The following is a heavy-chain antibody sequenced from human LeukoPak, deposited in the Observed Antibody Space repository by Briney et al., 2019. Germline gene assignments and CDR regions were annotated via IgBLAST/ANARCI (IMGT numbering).Heavy chain of an antibody. D-gene: IGHD5-12*01. V-gene: IGHV6-1*01. CDR1: GDSVSSNSAA. Sequence: SQTLSLTCAISGDSVSSNSAAWNWIRQSPSRGLEWLGRTYYRSKWYNDYAVSVKSRITINPDTSKNQFSLQLNSVTPEDTAVYYCARGFYSGYDLLGTFDYWGQGTLVTVSS. J-gene: IGHJ4*02. CDR3: ARGFYSGYDLLGTFDY. CDR2: TYYRSKWYN.